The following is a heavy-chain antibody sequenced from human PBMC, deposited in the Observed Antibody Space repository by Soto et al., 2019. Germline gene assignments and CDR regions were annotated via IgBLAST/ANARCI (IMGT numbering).Heavy chain of an antibody. CDR1: GFIFSRYG. D-gene: IGHD3-16*01. Sequence: QVQLVESGGGVVQPGRSLRLSCAASGFIFSRYGMHWVRQAPGKGLEWVAVIWYDGSNKYYADSVKGRFTISRDNSNNTLYLQMNSLRAEDTAVYYCMRYNDDSISWGQGTLVTVSS. CDR3: MRYNDDSIS. CDR2: IWYDGSNK. J-gene: IGHJ4*02. V-gene: IGHV3-33*01.